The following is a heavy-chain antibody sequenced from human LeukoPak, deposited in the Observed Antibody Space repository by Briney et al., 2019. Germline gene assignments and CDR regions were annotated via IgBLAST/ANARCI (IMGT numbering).Heavy chain of an antibody. V-gene: IGHV3-15*01. CDR2: IRSETDGGTT. CDR3: STYNFNNGWY. Sequence: GGSLRLSCAASGFTITNAWMHWVRQAPGKGLEWVGRIRSETDGGTTDYAAPVKGRFTISRDDSQNTLYLQMNSLKTEDTAVYYCSTYNFNNGWYWGQGTLVTVSS. J-gene: IGHJ4*02. D-gene: IGHD1/OR15-1a*01. CDR1: GFTITNAW.